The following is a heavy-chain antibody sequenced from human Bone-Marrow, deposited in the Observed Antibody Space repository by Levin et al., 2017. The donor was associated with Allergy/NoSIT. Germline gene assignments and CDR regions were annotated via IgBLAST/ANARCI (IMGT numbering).Heavy chain of an antibody. Sequence: HPGGSLRLSCAASGFTFSSYWMSWVRQAPGKGLEWVANIKQDGSEKYYVDSVKGRFTISRDNAKNSLYLQMNSLRAEDTAVYYCAKSGGYSSSWPTGYWGQGTLVTVSS. CDR2: IKQDGSEK. D-gene: IGHD6-13*01. J-gene: IGHJ4*02. CDR1: GFTFSSYW. V-gene: IGHV3-7*01. CDR3: AKSGGYSSSWPTGY.